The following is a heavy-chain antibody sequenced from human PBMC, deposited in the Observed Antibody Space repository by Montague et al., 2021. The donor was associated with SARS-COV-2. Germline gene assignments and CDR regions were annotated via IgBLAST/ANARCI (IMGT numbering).Heavy chain of an antibody. CDR1: GFRFSTYW. Sequence: SLRLSCAASGFRFSTYWMHWVRQAPGKGLVWVSHISSDGTTTSYADSVKGRFNISRDNARNTLFLQMNSPRVEDTDVYYCAKAPRGATILTNAMDVWGQGTTVTVSS. CDR2: ISSDGTTT. J-gene: IGHJ6*02. V-gene: IGHV3-74*01. CDR3: AKAPRGATILTNAMDV. D-gene: IGHD3-9*01.